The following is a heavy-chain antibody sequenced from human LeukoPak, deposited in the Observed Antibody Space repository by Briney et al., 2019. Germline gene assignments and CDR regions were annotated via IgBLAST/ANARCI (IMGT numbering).Heavy chain of an antibody. V-gene: IGHV3-66*01. CDR2: IYSGGST. J-gene: IGHJ4*02. D-gene: IGHD6-13*01. CDR3: ARAGAAAAPYYFDY. CDR1: GFTVSSNY. Sequence: GGSLRLSCAASGFTVSSNYMGWVRQAPGKGLEWVSAIYSGGSTYYPDSVKGRFTISRDNSKNTLFLQMNSLRAEDTAVYYCARAGAAAAPYYFDYWGQGTLVTVSS.